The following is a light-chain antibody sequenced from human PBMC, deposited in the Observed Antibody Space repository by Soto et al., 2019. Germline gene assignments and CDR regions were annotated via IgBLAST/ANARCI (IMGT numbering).Light chain of an antibody. CDR3: QQYNSYSGT. CDR1: QSISSW. CDR2: DAS. J-gene: IGKJ1*01. Sequence: MTQSPATLSVSPGDRVTITCRASQSISSWLAWYQQKPGKAPKLLIYDASSLESGVPSRFSGSGSGTEFTLTISSLQPDDFATYYCQQYNSYSGTFGQGTKVDIK. V-gene: IGKV1-5*01.